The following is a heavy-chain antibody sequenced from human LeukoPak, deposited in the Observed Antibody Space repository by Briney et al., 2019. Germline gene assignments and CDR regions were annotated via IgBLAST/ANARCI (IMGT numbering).Heavy chain of an antibody. CDR3: AREPGTSYCSGGSCYRGWFDP. CDR1: GGSFSGYY. CDR2: INHSGST. D-gene: IGHD2-15*01. Sequence: SETLSLTCAVCGGSFSGYYWSWIRQPPGKGLEWIGEINHSGSTNYNPSLKSRVTISVDTSKNQFSLKLSSVTAADTAVYYCAREPGTSYCSGGSCYRGWFDPWGQGTLVTVSS. J-gene: IGHJ5*02. V-gene: IGHV4-34*01.